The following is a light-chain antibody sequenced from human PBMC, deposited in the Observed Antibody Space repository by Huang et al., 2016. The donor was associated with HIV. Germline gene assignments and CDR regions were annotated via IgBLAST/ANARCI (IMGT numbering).Light chain of an antibody. CDR3: QQYDESPFN. Sequence: EIVLTQSPGTLSLSPGESATLSCRASQSVTIKYVAWYHQVPGESPRLRIYGASSRATGIPDRFSGRGSGTDFTLTISRLEPEDFAVYYCQQYDESPFNFGPGTKVDIK. V-gene: IGKV3-20*01. CDR2: GAS. CDR1: QSVTIKY. J-gene: IGKJ3*01.